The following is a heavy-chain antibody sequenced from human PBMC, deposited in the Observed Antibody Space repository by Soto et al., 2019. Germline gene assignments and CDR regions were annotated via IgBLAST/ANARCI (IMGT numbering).Heavy chain of an antibody. CDR2: FHYSGST. Sequence: SVTLSLTCTASGGSISSGPYSWGWIRQPPGKRLECIGTFHYSGSTYYSPSLESRVTISVDTSKNQFSLKVSSVTAADTAVYYCARLGGYCSGTSCYGYYGMDVWGQGPTVTVS. CDR1: GGSISSGPYS. J-gene: IGHJ6*02. D-gene: IGHD2-2*01. CDR3: ARLGGYCSGTSCYGYYGMDV. V-gene: IGHV4-39*01.